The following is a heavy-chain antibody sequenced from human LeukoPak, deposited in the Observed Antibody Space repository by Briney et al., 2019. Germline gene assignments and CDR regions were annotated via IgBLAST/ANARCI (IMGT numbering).Heavy chain of an antibody. CDR1: GFTFDDYA. CDR3: TRVRSSAYYFDY. V-gene: IGHV3-49*03. D-gene: IGHD6-6*01. Sequence: GGSLRLSCTASGFTFDDYAMSWFRQAPGKGLEWVGFIRSKAYGGTTEYAASVKGRFTISRDDSKSIAYLQMNSLKTEDTAVYYCTRVRSSAYYFDYWGQGTLVTVSS. J-gene: IGHJ4*02. CDR2: IRSKAYGGTT.